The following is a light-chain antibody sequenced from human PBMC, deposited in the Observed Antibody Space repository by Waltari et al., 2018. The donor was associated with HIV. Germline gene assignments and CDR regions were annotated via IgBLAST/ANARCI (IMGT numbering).Light chain of an antibody. V-gene: IGLV3-21*04. CDR2: DDD. CDR1: DLGSNT. J-gene: IGLJ2*01. Sequence: SYMLPPSPSVSLAPATTAAITGGGIDLGSNTLHVYQHNSGPPPVLIIYDDDHRPPGIPERFSGSNSANTATRTITRVEAGDEADYFCQVWDFRSDEVIFGGGTKMTVL. CDR3: QVWDFRSDEVI.